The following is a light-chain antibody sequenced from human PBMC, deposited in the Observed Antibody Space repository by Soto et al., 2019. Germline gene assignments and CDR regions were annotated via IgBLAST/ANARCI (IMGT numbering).Light chain of an antibody. V-gene: IGKV3-15*01. J-gene: IGKJ1*01. CDR2: GAS. CDR1: QSVSSN. Sequence: EIVMTQSPATLSVSPGERATLSCRASQSVSSNLAVYQQKPGQAPRLLIYGASTRATGIPARFSGSGSGTEFTLTISSLESEDFAVYFCQQYGDRPRTFGQGTKVDIK. CDR3: QQYGDRPRT.